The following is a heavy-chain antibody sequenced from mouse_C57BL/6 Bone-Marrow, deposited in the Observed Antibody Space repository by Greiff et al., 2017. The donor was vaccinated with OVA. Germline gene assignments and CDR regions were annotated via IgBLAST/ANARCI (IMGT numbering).Heavy chain of an antibody. Sequence: DVKLVESGGGLVQPGGSLKLSCAASGFTFSDYGMAWVRQAPRKGPEWVAFISNLAYSIYYADTVTGRFTISRENAKNTLYLEMSSLRSEDTAMYYCARVYDGYYGDFDVWGTGTTVTVSS. V-gene: IGHV5-15*01. CDR3: ARVYDGYYGDFDV. J-gene: IGHJ1*03. CDR1: GFTFSDYG. CDR2: ISNLAYSI. D-gene: IGHD2-3*01.